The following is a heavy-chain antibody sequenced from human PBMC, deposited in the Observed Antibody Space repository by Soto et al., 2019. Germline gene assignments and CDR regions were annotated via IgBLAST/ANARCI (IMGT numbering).Heavy chain of an antibody. V-gene: IGHV2-5*02. D-gene: IGHD2-15*01. J-gene: IGHJ4*02. CDR3: AHEPPVGNSFDY. Sequence: QITLKESGLTLVKPTQTLTLTCTFSGFALNTTGVGVGWIRQPPGKALEGLALIFWDDDKRYSPFLRNRLTIAKGTSENQVVLSLTNMDPVDTATYYYAHEPPVGNSFDYWGLGALVTVSS. CDR2: IFWDDDK. CDR1: GFALNTTGVG.